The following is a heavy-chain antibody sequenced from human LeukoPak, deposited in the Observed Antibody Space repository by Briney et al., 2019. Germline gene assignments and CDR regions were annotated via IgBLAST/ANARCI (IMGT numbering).Heavy chain of an antibody. V-gene: IGHV4-59*01. CDR2: IYYSGST. J-gene: IGHJ6*03. Sequence: PSETLSLACTVSGGSMSSYSWSWIRQPPGKGLEWIANIYYSGSTNYNPSLKSRVTISIDTSRNQFSLKLSSVTAADTAVYYCARGTVSMYYMDVWGKGTTVTISS. D-gene: IGHD5/OR15-5a*01. CDR1: GGSMSSYS. CDR3: ARGTVSMYYMDV.